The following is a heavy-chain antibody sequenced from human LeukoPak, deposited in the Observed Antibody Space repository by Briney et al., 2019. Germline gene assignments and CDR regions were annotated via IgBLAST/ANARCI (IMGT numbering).Heavy chain of an antibody. CDR2: INHSGST. D-gene: IGHD3-3*01. CDR3: ARTITIYGVPCYFDY. V-gene: IGHV4-34*01. Sequence: TSETLSLTCAVYGGSFSGYYWSWIRQPPGKGLEWIGEINHSGSTNYNPSLKSRVTISVDTSKNQFSLKLRSVTAADTAVYYCARTITIYGVPCYFDYWGQGTLVTVSS. J-gene: IGHJ4*02. CDR1: GGSFSGYY.